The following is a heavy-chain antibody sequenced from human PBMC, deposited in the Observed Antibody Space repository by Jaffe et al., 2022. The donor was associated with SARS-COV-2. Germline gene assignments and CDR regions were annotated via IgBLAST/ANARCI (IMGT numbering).Heavy chain of an antibody. CDR2: INSDGSST. V-gene: IGHV3-74*01. J-gene: IGHJ6*02. CDR3: ARVGSIFGVVTHSFVPTQQNYGMDV. CDR1: GFTFSSYW. D-gene: IGHD3-3*01. Sequence: EVQLVESGGGLVQPGGSLRLSCAASGFTFSSYWMHWVRQAPGKGLVWVSRINSDGSSTSYADSVKGRFTISRDNAKNTLYLQMNSLRAEDTAVYYCARVGSIFGVVTHSFVPTQQNYGMDVWGQGTTVTVSS.